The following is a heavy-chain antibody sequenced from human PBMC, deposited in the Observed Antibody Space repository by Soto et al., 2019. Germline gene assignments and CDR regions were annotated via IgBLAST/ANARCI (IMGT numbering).Heavy chain of an antibody. CDR1: GGSISSSNW. V-gene: IGHV4-4*02. Sequence: QVQLQESGPGLVKPSGTLSLTCAVSGGSISSSNWWSWVRQPPGKGLEWIGEIYHSGSTNYNPSLKSRVTRSVDKSKNQFSLKLSSVTAADTAVYYCARMSSSPSEDWEPGEYFDRWGRGTLVTVSS. D-gene: IGHD6-13*01. CDR3: ARMSSSPSEDWEPGEYFDR. CDR2: IYHSGST. J-gene: IGHJ2*01.